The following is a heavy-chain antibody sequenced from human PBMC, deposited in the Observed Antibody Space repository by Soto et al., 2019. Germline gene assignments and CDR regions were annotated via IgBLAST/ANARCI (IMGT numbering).Heavy chain of an antibody. J-gene: IGHJ4*02. Sequence: QAQVVQSGAEVRKPGSSVKLSCKASEGTFNSYAIAWVRQAPGQGLEWMGGIIPYYNTLNYAQKFQDRVTITADDSANTVYMELSSLRSDDTTVYFCASGASRWYPYFFDSWAQGTLVTVSS. CDR1: EGTFNSYA. CDR3: ASGASRWYPYFFDS. D-gene: IGHD6-13*01. CDR2: IIPYYNTL. V-gene: IGHV1-69*01.